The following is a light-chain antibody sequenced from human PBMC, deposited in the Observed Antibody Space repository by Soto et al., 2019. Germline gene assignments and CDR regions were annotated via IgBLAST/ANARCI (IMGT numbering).Light chain of an antibody. CDR2: GAS. CDR3: QQYGSSRT. V-gene: IGKV3-20*01. J-gene: IGKJ1*01. Sequence: EIVLTQSPGTLSLSPGERATLSCRASQSVSSSYLAWYQQKPGQAPRLLIYGASSRATGIPDRFSGSGSGTDSTLTISRLEPEDFAVYYCQQYGSSRTFGQGNKVEIK. CDR1: QSVSSSY.